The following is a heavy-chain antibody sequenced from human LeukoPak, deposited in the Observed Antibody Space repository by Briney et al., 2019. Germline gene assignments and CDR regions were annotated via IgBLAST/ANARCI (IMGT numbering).Heavy chain of an antibody. J-gene: IGHJ5*02. Sequence: GGSLRLSCAASGFTFRNYVIHWVRQAPGRGLEWVAVISYDGSNKYYADSVKGRFTISRDNSKNTLYLQMNSLRAEDTAVYYCARDLSPYGSGSYYSGWWFDPWGQGTLVTVSS. D-gene: IGHD3-10*01. CDR1: GFTFRNYV. CDR2: ISYDGSNK. CDR3: ARDLSPYGSGSYYSGWWFDP. V-gene: IGHV3-30-3*01.